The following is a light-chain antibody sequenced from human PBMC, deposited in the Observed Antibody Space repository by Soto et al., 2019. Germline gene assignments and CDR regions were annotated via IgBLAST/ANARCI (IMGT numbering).Light chain of an antibody. V-gene: IGKV1-39*01. CDR2: SAS. CDR1: QSIRRF. Sequence: DIQMTQSPSSLSASVGDRVTITCRASQSIRRFLNWYQQKPGKAPTLLIFSASTLESGVPSRFSGSGSGTGFTLTISSLQPADFATYYCQQSYLTPVTFGQGTRVEFK. J-gene: IGKJ5*01. CDR3: QQSYLTPVT.